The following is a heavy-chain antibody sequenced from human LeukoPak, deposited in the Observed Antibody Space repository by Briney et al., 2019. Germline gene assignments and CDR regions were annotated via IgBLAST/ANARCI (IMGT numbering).Heavy chain of an antibody. Sequence: SVKVSCKASGGTFSSYAISWVRQAPGQGLEWMGGIIPIFGTANYAQKFQGRVTITVDKSTSTAYMELSSLRSEDTAVYYCARDDEPYYYDSSGYYPSWGQGTLVTVSS. J-gene: IGHJ5*02. CDR3: ARDDEPYYYDSSGYYPS. D-gene: IGHD3-22*01. CDR2: IIPIFGTA. CDR1: GGTFSSYA. V-gene: IGHV1-69*06.